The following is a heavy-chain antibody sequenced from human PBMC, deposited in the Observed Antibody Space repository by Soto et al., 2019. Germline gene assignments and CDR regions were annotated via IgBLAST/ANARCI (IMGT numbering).Heavy chain of an antibody. D-gene: IGHD6-13*01. Sequence: SETLSLTCTVSGGSISSYYWNWIRQPPGKGLEWIGYIYYSGSTNYNPSLKSRVTISVDISKSQFSLRLTSVTAADTAVYYCARYNAASGTYYFDYWGQGALVTVSS. CDR2: IYYSGST. V-gene: IGHV4-59*12. CDR3: ARYNAASGTYYFDY. J-gene: IGHJ4*02. CDR1: GGSISSYY.